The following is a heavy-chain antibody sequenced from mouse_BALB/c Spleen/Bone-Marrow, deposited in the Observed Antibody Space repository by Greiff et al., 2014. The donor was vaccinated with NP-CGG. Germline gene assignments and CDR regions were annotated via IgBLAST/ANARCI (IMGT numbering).Heavy chain of an antibody. D-gene: IGHD2-14*01. CDR1: GYAFSSYW. V-gene: IGHV1-80*01. CDR3: ARWYRDPHFAMDY. Sequence: LVESGAELVRPGSSVKISCEASGYAFSSYWMNWVKQGPGQGLEWIGQIYPGDGDTNYNGNFKGKATLTADKSSSTAYMQLSSLTSEDSAVYFCARWYRDPHFAMDYWGPGTSVTVSS. CDR2: IYPGDGDT. J-gene: IGHJ4*01.